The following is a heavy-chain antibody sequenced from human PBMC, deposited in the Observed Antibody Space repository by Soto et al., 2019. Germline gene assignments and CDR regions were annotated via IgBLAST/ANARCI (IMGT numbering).Heavy chain of an antibody. D-gene: IGHD6-13*01. J-gene: IGHJ3*02. Sequence: QVQLVQSGAEVKKPGSSVKVACKVSGDTFSNYAINWVRQAPGQGLEWMGAIVPIFSTANYAQKFQGRVTITAYEFTITAYMELSGLRSDDTATYYCARETSAPGTFREDASDIWGQGTLVTVSS. CDR1: GDTFSNYA. CDR2: IVPIFSTA. V-gene: IGHV1-69*12. CDR3: ARETSAPGTFREDASDI.